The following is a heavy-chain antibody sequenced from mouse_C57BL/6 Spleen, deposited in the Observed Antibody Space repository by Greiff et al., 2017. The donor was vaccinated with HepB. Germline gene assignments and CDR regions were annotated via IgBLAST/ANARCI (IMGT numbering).Heavy chain of an antibody. V-gene: IGHV10-1*01. J-gene: IGHJ4*01. CDR3: VRGNYGIRYYAMDY. CDR2: IRSKSNNYAT. Sequence: EVQLVESGGGLVQPKGSLKLSCAASGFSFNTYAMNWVRQAPGKGLEWVARIRSKSNNYATYYADSVKDRFTISRDDSESMLYLQMNNLKTEDTAMYYCVRGNYGIRYYAMDYWGQGTSVTVSS. CDR1: GFSFNTYA. D-gene: IGHD2-1*01.